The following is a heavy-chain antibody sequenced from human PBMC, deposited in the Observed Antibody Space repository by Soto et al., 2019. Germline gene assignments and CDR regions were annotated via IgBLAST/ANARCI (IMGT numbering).Heavy chain of an antibody. CDR3: PRLSDCGDDCSDY. CDR1: GFTFSGST. D-gene: IGHD2-21*01. J-gene: IGHJ4*02. Sequence: EVQLVGSGGGLVQPGGSLKLSCAASGFTFSGSTMHWVRQASGKGLEWVGRIRSKANSYATAYAASVNGRFTISRDDSKNTASLQMNSLKTAATAVYYCPRLSDCGDDCSDYWGQGTLVTVSS. CDR2: IRSKANSYAT. V-gene: IGHV3-73*02.